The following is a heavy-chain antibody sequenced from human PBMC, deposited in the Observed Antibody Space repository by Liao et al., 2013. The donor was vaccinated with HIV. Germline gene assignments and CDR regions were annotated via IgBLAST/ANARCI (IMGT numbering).Heavy chain of an antibody. V-gene: IGHV4-61*02. CDR1: GGSISSGTYY. D-gene: IGHD3-10*01. J-gene: IGHJ4*02. CDR3: ARVVSLRAGSYYHYYFDY. CDR2: IYTSGST. Sequence: QVQLQESGPGLVKPSQTLSLTCTVSGGSISSGTYYWSWIRQPAGKGLEWIGRIYTSGSTDYNPSLKSRVTISVDKSKNQFSLKLSSVTAADTAVYYCARVVSLRAGSYYHYYFDYWGQGTLVTVSS.